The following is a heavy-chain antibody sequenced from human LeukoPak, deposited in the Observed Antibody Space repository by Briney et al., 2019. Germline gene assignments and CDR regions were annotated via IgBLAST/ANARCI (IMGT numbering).Heavy chain of an antibody. CDR2: ISSSSSTI. J-gene: IGHJ6*02. V-gene: IGHV3-48*01. Sequence: HPGGSLRLSCAASGFTFSSYRMTWVRQAPGKGLEWVSYISSSSSTIYYADSVKGRFTISRDNAKNSLYLQMNSLRAEDTAVYYCARDSYVYYYYYYGMDVWGQGTTVTVSS. CDR1: GFTFSSYR. D-gene: IGHD1-26*01. CDR3: ARDSYVYYYYYYGMDV.